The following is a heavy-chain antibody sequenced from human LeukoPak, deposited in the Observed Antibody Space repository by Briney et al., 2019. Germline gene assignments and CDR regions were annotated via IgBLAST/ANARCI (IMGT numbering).Heavy chain of an antibody. J-gene: IGHJ4*02. CDR2: ITSSSSAI. CDR3: ARVRGSYHFDY. D-gene: IGHD1-26*01. V-gene: IGHV3-48*01. CDR1: GFTFSGYS. Sequence: GGSLRLSCAASGFTFSGYSRKWVRQAPGKGLEWVSYITSSSSAIYYADSVKGRFTISRDNARNSLYLQMNSLRAEDTAVYYCARVRGSYHFDYWGQGTLVTVSS.